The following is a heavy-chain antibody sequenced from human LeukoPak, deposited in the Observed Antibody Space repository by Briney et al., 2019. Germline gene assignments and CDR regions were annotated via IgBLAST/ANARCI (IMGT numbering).Heavy chain of an antibody. CDR3: ARGVEMATIPNWFDP. J-gene: IGHJ5*02. Sequence: GGSLRLSCAASGFIFSTYAMSWVRQSPGKGLEWVSTISGSGGSTYYADSVKGRFTISRDNAKNSLYLQMNSLRGEDTAVYYCARGVEMATIPNWFDPWGQGTLVTVSS. CDR1: GFIFSTYA. D-gene: IGHD5-24*01. CDR2: ISGSGGST. V-gene: IGHV3-23*01.